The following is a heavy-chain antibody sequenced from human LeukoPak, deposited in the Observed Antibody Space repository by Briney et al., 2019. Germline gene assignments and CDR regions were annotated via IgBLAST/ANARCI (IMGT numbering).Heavy chain of an antibody. CDR3: ARLMGIAARPGTFYYYGMDV. J-gene: IGHJ6*02. CDR1: GFTFSSYA. D-gene: IGHD6-6*01. CDR2: ISYDGSNK. V-gene: IGHV3-30-3*01. Sequence: GGSLRLSCAASGFTFSSYAMHWVRQAPGKGLEWVAVISYDGSNKYYADSVKGRFTISRDNSKNTLYLQMNSLRAEDTAVYYCARLMGIAARPGTFYYYGMDVWGQGTTVTVSS.